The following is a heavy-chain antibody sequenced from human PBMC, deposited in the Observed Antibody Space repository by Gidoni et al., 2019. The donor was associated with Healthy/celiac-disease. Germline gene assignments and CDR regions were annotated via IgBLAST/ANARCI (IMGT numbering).Heavy chain of an antibody. D-gene: IGHD3-16*02. Sequence: EVQRLESGGGSVQPGGALVPSCAASGFTSRSYAMSWVRQAPGKGLYWVSAISGSGGSTYYADSVKGRFTISRDNSKNTLYLQMNSLRAEDTAVYYCAKDGDYVWGSYRYWVDWGQGTLVTVSS. CDR2: ISGSGGST. J-gene: IGHJ4*02. CDR1: GFTSRSYA. CDR3: AKDGDYVWGSYRYWVD. V-gene: IGHV3-23*01.